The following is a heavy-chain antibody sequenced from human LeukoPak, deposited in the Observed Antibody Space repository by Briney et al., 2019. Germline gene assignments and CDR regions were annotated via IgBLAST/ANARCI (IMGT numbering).Heavy chain of an antibody. J-gene: IGHJ4*02. V-gene: IGHV1-18*01. CDR2: ISTYNGNT. CDR3: AEITMVRGVTYHFDY. Sequence: ASVKVSCKASGYTFTSYGISWVRQAPGQGLEWMGWISTYNGNTNYAQKLQGRVTMTTDTSTSTAYMELRSLRSDDTAVYYCAEITMVRGVTYHFDYWGQGTLVTVSS. CDR1: GYTFTSYG. D-gene: IGHD3-10*01.